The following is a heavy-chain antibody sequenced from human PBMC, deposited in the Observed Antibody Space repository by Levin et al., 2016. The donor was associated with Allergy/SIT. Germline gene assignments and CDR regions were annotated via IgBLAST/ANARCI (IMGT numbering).Heavy chain of an antibody. V-gene: IGHV3-66*02. CDR1: GFTVSSNY. CDR2: IYSGGST. Sequence: GESLKISCAASGFTVSSNYMSWVRQAPGKGLEWVSVIYSGGSTYYADSVKGRFTISRDNSKNTLYLQMNSLRAEDTAVYYCARSPRPLYYFDYWGQGTLVTVSS. CDR3: ARSPRPLYYFDY. D-gene: IGHD3-10*01. J-gene: IGHJ4*02.